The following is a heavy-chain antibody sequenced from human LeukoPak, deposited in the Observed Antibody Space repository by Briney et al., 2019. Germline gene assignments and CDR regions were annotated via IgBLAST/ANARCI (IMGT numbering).Heavy chain of an antibody. CDR2: IYYSGST. CDR1: GGSISSSSYY. Sequence: SETLSLTCTVSGGSISSSSYYWGWIRQPPGKGLEWIGSIYYSGSTNYNPSLKSRVTISVDTSKNQFSLKLSSVTAADTAVYYCARVYGFEVDPWGQGTLVTVSS. D-gene: IGHD2-8*01. V-gene: IGHV4-39*07. J-gene: IGHJ5*02. CDR3: ARVYGFEVDP.